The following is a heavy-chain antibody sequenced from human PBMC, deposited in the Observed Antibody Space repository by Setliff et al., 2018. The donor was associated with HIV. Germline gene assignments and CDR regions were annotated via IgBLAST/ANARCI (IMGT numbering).Heavy chain of an antibody. CDR1: GYTFTTYP. J-gene: IGHJ4*02. CDR2: INTSGGSA. V-gene: IGHV1-46*01. CDR3: ARATEDFASGSYYNPYFDF. D-gene: IGHD3-10*01. Sequence: ASVKVSCKASGYTFTTYPMHWVRQAPGQGLEWMGVINTSGGSAGYAEKFRGRVTMTRDTSTSTAYMEVSGLASDDTAVYYCARATEDFASGSYYNPYFDFWGQGTLVTVSS.